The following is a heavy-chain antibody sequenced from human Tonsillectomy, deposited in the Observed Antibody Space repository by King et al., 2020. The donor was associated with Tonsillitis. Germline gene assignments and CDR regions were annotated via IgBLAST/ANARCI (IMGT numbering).Heavy chain of an antibody. V-gene: IGHV3-64D*06. J-gene: IGHJ4*02. CDR2: IISNGGST. D-gene: IGHD3-22*01. CDR3: VKWVNYYDSSRYPDTKY. CDR1: GFTFSSYA. Sequence: VQLVESGGGLVQPGGSLRLSCSASGFTFSSYAMHWVRQAPGKGLEYVSAIISNGGSTYYADSVKGRFTISRDNSKNTLYLQMSSLRAEDTAVYYCVKWVNYYDSSRYPDTKYWGQGTLVTVYS.